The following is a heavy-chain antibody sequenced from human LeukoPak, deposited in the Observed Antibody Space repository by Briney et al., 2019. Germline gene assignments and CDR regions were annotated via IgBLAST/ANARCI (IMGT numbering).Heavy chain of an antibody. CDR2: IYYSGST. Sequence: SETLSLTCTVSGGSISSYYWSWIRQPPGKGLEWIGYIYYSGSTNYNPSLKSRVTISVDTSKNQFSLKLSSVTAADTAVYYCARDRWELLGRNYWGQGTLVTVSS. J-gene: IGHJ4*02. CDR3: ARDRWELLGRNY. CDR1: GGSISSYY. V-gene: IGHV4-59*01. D-gene: IGHD1-26*01.